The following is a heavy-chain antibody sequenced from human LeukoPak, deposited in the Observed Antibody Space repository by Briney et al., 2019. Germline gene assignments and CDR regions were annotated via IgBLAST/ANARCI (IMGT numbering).Heavy chain of an antibody. D-gene: IGHD6-19*01. CDR3: VRDGTGDSSGWHL. V-gene: IGHV4-31*03. J-gene: IGHJ4*02. Sequence: SQTLSLTCTVSRGSISSGGYYWSWIRQHPGKGLEWIGYIYYSGSTNYNPSLKSRVSMSVDTSKNQFFLRLRSVTAADTAVYYCVRDGTGDSSGWHLWGQGTLVTVSS. CDR2: IYYSGST. CDR1: RGSISSGGYY.